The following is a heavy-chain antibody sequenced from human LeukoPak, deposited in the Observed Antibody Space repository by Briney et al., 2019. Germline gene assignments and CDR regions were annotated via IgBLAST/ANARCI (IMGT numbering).Heavy chain of an antibody. CDR2: IYSGGRT. Sequence: GGSLRLSCAASEFIVSTKYMNWVRQAPGKGLEWVSVIYSGGRTYYADPVKGRFPISRDNSKKTLYLQMNSLRVEDTAVYCCATSNYYDKIDYWGQGTLVTVFS. D-gene: IGHD3-22*01. J-gene: IGHJ4*02. CDR1: EFIVSTKY. CDR3: ATSNYYDKIDY. V-gene: IGHV3-53*01.